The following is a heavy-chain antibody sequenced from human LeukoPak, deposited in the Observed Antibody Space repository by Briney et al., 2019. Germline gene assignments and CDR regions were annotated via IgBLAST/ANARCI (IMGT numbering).Heavy chain of an antibody. V-gene: IGHV4-4*09. CDR1: GGSINSYY. D-gene: IGHD2-21*01. CDR3: ARRYCFKNYNYMDV. CDR2: IYTSGST. Sequence: SETLSLTCTVSGGSINSYYWSWIRQPPGKGLEGIGYIYTSGSTNYNPSLKSRVTISVDTSKNQFSLELSSVTAADTAVYYCARRYCFKNYNYMDVWGKGTTVTVSS. J-gene: IGHJ6*03.